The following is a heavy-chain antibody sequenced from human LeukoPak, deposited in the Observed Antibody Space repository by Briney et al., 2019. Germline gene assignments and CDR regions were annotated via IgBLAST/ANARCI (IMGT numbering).Heavy chain of an antibody. V-gene: IGHV3-43*01. CDR2: ISWDGGST. D-gene: IGHD3-10*01. J-gene: IGHJ4*02. Sequence: GGSLRLSCAASGFTFDDYTMPWVRQAPGKGLEWVSLISWDGGSTYYADSVKGRFTISRDNSKNSLYLQMNSLRTEDTALYYCAKDMGLGTYYFDYWGQGTLVTVSS. CDR1: GFTFDDYT. CDR3: AKDMGLGTYYFDY.